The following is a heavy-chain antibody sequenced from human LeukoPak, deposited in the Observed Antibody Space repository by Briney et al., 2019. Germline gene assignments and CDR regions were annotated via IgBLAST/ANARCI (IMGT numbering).Heavy chain of an antibody. V-gene: IGHV3-30*02. CDR1: GFAFSNYG. CDR2: IRYDGSNK. D-gene: IGHD2-21*01. Sequence: GGSLRLSCAASGFAFSNYGMHWVRQAPGKGLEWVAFIRYDGSNKYYADSVKGRFTISRDNSKNTLYLQMNSLRAEDTAVYYCAKEITQYCGGDCCVDYWGQGTLVTVSS. CDR3: AKEITQYCGGDCCVDY. J-gene: IGHJ4*02.